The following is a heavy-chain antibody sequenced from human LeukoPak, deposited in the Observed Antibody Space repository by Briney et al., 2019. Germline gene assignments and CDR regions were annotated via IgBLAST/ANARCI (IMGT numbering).Heavy chain of an antibody. CDR1: GGSISTTNYY. D-gene: IGHD3-3*01. J-gene: IGHJ5*02. Sequence: SETLSLTCTVSGGSISTTNYYWGWIRQPPGRDLEWIGSIYSSGNTYYNPSLESRVTISVDTSKSQLSLKLTSATAADTSVYYCARHSGLRSPFDPWGQGTLVTVSS. CDR2: IYSSGNT. V-gene: IGHV4-39*01. CDR3: ARHSGLRSPFDP.